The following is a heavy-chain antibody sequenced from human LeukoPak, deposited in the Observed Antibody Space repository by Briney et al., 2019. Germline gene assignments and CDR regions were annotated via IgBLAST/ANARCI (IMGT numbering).Heavy chain of an antibody. CDR1: GFIYDDYD. V-gene: IGHV3-20*04. CDR2: INWNGDST. D-gene: IGHD2-2*01. CDR3: SRDRHCIGSTCYGL. Sequence: GGSLRLSCAASGFIYDDYDMSWVRQAPGKGLEWVSGINWNGDSTGYADSVKGRFTISRDNAKNSLYLQMNSLRAEDTAVYYYSRDRHCIGSTCYGLWGQGTRVTISS. J-gene: IGHJ4*02.